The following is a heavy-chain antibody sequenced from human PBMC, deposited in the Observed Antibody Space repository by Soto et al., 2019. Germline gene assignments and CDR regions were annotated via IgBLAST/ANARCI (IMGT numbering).Heavy chain of an antibody. D-gene: IGHD4-4*01. CDR1: GFTFSSYG. CDR2: ISYDGSNK. CDR3: ASTVTTRFDY. Sequence: QVQLVESGGGVVQPGRSLRLSCAASGFTFSSYGMHWVRQAPGKGLECVAVISYDGSNKYYADSVKGRFTISRDNSKNTLYLQMNSLRAEDTAVYYCASTVTTRFDYWGQGTLVTVSS. J-gene: IGHJ4*02. V-gene: IGHV3-30*03.